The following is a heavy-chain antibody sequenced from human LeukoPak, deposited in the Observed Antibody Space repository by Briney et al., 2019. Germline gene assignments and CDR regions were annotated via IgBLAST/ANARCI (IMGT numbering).Heavy chain of an antibody. CDR2: IYYSGGT. J-gene: IGHJ6*04. CDR3: ARDGDDYGAWWYGMDV. V-gene: IGHV4-59*01. Sequence: PSETLSLTCTVSGGSISSYYWSWIRQPPGKGLEWIGYIYYSGGTNYNPSLKSRVTISVDTSKNQFSLKLSSVTAADTAVYYCARDGDDYGAWWYGMDVWGKGTTVTVSS. D-gene: IGHD4-17*01. CDR1: GGSISSYY.